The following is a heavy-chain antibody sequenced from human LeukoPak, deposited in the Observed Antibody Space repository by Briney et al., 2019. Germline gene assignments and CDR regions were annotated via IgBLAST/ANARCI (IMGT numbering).Heavy chain of an antibody. Sequence: SETLPLTCAVYGGSFSGYYWSWIRQSPGKGLESIGEINHSGSTNYNPSLKSRVTISVDTSMNQFSLKLSSVTAADTAVYYCARGIVGATRGLFDYWGQGILVTVSS. CDR2: INHSGST. V-gene: IGHV4-34*01. J-gene: IGHJ4*02. D-gene: IGHD1-26*01. CDR1: GGSFSGYY. CDR3: ARGIVGATRGLFDY.